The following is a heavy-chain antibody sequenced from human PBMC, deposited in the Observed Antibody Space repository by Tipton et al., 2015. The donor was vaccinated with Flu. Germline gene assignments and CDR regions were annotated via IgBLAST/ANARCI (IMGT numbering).Heavy chain of an antibody. CDR1: GGSISSYY. Sequence: GLVKPSETLSLTCTVSGGSISSYYWSWIRQPPGKGLEWIGYIYYSGSTNYNPSLKSRVTISVDTSKNQFSLKLSSVTAADTAVYYCARASYSTGDAFDIWGQGTMVTVSS. CDR2: IYYSGST. J-gene: IGHJ3*02. CDR3: ARASYSTGDAFDI. D-gene: IGHD2-2*01. V-gene: IGHV4-59*01.